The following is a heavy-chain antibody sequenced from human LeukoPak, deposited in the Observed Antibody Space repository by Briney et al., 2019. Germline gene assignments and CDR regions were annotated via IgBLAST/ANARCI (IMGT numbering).Heavy chain of an antibody. CDR3: ASFRMATITGDY. D-gene: IGHD5-24*01. CDR2: IYYTGST. J-gene: IGHJ4*02. CDR1: GGSISSGGFY. Sequence: PSETLSLTCTVSGGSISSGGFYWSWIRQHPGKGLEWIGYIYYTGSTYYNPSLKSRVTISVDTSKNQFSLKLSSVTAAGTAVYYCASFRMATITGDYWGQGTLVTVSP. V-gene: IGHV4-31*03.